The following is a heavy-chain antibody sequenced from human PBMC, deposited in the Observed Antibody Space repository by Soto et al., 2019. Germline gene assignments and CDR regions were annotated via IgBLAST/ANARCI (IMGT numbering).Heavy chain of an antibody. D-gene: IGHD2-2*01. CDR1: GGSVSSGSYY. CDR3: ARGKDCTDTICLIHTLYYMDV. V-gene: IGHV4-61*01. J-gene: IGHJ6*03. Sequence: PSXTLSLTCTVSGGSVSSGSYYWSWIRQPPGKGLEWIGYIYYSGSTNYNPSLKSRVTISVDTSKNQFSLKLSSVTAADTAVYYCARGKDCTDTICLIHTLYYMDVLGKGTTVTVS. CDR2: IYYSGST.